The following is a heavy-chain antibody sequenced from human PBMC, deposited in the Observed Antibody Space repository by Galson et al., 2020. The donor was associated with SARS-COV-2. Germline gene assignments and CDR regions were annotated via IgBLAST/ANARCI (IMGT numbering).Heavy chain of an antibody. J-gene: IGHJ4*02. V-gene: IGHV3-33*01. CDR3: ARALRAENHYDGVGIWCDFDY. D-gene: IGHD3-16*01. CDR2: VWNDGTNK. CDR1: GFTFTNYG. Sequence: TGGSLRLSCAASGFTFTNYGILWVRQVPGKGLEWVAVVWNDGTNKYYADSVKGRFTSSKDNSKNTVYMQMNSMTDEDTGIYYCARALRAENHYDGVGIWCDFDYWGQGTLVTGSS.